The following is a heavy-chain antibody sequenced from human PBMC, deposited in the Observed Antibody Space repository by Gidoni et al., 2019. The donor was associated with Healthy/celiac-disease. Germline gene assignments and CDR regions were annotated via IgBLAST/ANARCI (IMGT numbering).Heavy chain of an antibody. D-gene: IGHD4-17*01. CDR2: IWYDGSNK. J-gene: IGHJ4*02. CDR3: ASLYGDYGPNEGCYFDY. CDR1: GVTFSSYG. V-gene: IGHV3-33*01. Sequence: QVQLVESGGGVVQHGRSLRLSCAASGVTFSSYGMHWFLQAPGKGLVWVAVIWYDGSNKYYADSVKGRFTISRDNSKNTLYLQMNSLRAEDTAVYYCASLYGDYGPNEGCYFDYWGQGTLVTVSS.